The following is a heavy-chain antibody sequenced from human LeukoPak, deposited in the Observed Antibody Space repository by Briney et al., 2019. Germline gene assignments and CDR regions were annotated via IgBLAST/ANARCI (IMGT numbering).Heavy chain of an antibody. CDR1: GYSISSGYQ. D-gene: IGHD2-2*01. J-gene: IGHJ5*02. CDR2: IYHSGSA. V-gene: IGHV4-38-2*02. CDR3: ARDPRWLTPDCTSTSCYENYFDP. Sequence: SETLSLTCGVSGYSISSGYQWAWIRQSPGKGLEWIGSIYHSGSAHYNPSLKSRVTISVETSKNQFSLTMYSVTAADTAVYYCARDPRWLTPDCTSTSCYENYFDPWGQGTLVTVSS.